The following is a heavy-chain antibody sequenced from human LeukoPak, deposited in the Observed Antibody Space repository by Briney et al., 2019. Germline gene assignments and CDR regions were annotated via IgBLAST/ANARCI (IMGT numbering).Heavy chain of an antibody. J-gene: IGHJ4*02. CDR3: ARDLATRKAGIAVAGLNDY. V-gene: IGHV1-46*01. Sequence: KFQGRVTMTRDTSTSTVYMELSSLRSEDTAVYYCARDLATRKAGIAVAGLNDYWGQGTLVTVSS. D-gene: IGHD6-19*01.